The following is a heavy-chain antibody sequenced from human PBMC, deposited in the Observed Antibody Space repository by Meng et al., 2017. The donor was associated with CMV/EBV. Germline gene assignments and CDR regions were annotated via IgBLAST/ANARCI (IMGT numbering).Heavy chain of an antibody. CDR2: IYYSGST. J-gene: IGHJ5*02. D-gene: IGHD2-2*01. V-gene: IGHV4-61*01. CDR1: SVSSGSYY. Sequence: SVSSGSYYWSLIRQRPGKGLEWIGYIYYSGSTNYNPSLKSRVTISVDTSKNQFSLKLSSVTAADTAVYYCARVRGDIVVVPATNWFDPWGQGTLVTVSS. CDR3: ARVRGDIVVVPATNWFDP.